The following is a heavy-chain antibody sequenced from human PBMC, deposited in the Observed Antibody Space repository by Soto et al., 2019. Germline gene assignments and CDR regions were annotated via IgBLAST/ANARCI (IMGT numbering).Heavy chain of an antibody. Sequence: EVQLVETGGGLIQPGGSLRLSCAASGFSVNSNYMSWVRQAPGKGLEWVSVIYRGGTTYYADSVKGRFAISRDDSKNTLYLQMNKLRDEHTAVYYCVRDRDSSGWDVYFDYWGQGTLVTVSS. CDR2: IYRGGTT. D-gene: IGHD6-19*01. V-gene: IGHV3-53*02. CDR3: VRDRDSSGWDVYFDY. J-gene: IGHJ4*02. CDR1: GFSVNSNY.